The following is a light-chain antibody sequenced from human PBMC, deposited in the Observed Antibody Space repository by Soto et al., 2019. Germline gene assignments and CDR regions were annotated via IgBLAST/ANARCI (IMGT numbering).Light chain of an antibody. V-gene: IGKV3-20*01. J-gene: IGKJ5*01. CDR1: QTVRNNY. Sequence: EFVLTQSPGTLSLSPGERATLSCRASQTVRNNYLAWYQQKPGQAPRLLIYDASSRATGIPDRFSGGGSGTDFTLTISILEPEDFAVYYCQQHGTSPITFGQGTRLEI. CDR2: DAS. CDR3: QQHGTSPIT.